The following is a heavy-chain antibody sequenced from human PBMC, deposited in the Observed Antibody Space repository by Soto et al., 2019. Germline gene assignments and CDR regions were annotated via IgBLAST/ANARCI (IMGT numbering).Heavy chain of an antibody. V-gene: IGHV3-74*01. D-gene: IGHD6-19*01. Sequence: EVHLAESGGGLVLTGGSLRLSCAASGFSFVSYWMHWVRQVPGEGLAWVSRINGNADNSDYADSVKGRFTLSRDNAMKRLYLQMDSRRADDTGVYYCVRDFRGAVAGSEFDHWGQGTLVTGST. J-gene: IGHJ4*02. CDR2: INGNADNS. CDR1: GFSFVSYW. CDR3: VRDFRGAVAGSEFDH.